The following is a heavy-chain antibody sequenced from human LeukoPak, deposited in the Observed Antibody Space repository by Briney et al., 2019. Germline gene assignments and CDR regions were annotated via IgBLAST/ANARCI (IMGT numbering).Heavy chain of an antibody. V-gene: IGHV3-30*18. J-gene: IGHJ4*02. CDR3: AKGAKYSGSYPVNLDIDY. CDR2: ISHDGSGK. D-gene: IGHD1-26*01. Sequence: QPGGSLRLSCAASGFTLSNYGMHWVRQAPGKGLEWVAVISHDGSGKNYVDSVKGRFTISRDNSKNTLYLQMNSLRAEDTAVYYCAKGAKYSGSYPVNLDIDYWGQGTLVTVSS. CDR1: GFTLSNYG.